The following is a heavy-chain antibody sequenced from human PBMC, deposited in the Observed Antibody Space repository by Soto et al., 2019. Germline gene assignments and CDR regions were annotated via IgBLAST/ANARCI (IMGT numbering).Heavy chain of an antibody. CDR1: GYTFSTHG. J-gene: IGHJ4*02. Sequence: QVDLVQTVPEVRKPGAPANVSSKASGYTFSTHGISWVRQGPGPGMAWMGWISAYNHYTNFAQKVQGRVTMTNDTSTYTDYMAPGRLRSGYTALYFCARFGPWREITYPFEYWGQGTLVTVSS. CDR3: ARFGPWREITYPFEY. D-gene: IGHD3-16*01. V-gene: IGHV1-18*01. CDR2: ISAYNHYT.